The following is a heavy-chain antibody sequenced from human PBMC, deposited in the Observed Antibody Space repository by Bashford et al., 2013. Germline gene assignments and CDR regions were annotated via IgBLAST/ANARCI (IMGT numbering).Heavy chain of an antibody. CDR2: IKEDGSEK. Sequence: GGSLRLSCAASGFSFSSFWMRWVRQAPGKRPEWVANIKEDGSEKQYLDSVKGRFTISRDNAKNSLYLQMNSLRAEDTAVYYCARRRRILWSGLLSGAWGQGVLVTVSS. V-gene: IGHV3-7*01. CDR1: GFSFSSFW. CDR3: ARRRRILWSGLLSGA. J-gene: IGHJ5*02. D-gene: IGHD2-21*02.